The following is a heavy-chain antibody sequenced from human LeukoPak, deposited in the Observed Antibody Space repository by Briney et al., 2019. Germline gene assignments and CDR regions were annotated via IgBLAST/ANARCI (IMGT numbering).Heavy chain of an antibody. V-gene: IGHV1-2*06. CDR3: ARVDNGDYRGDY. CDR1: GYTFTGCY. Sequence: EASVKVSCKASGYTFTGCYMHWVRQAPGQGLEWMGRINPNSGGTNYAQKFQGRVTMTRDTSISTAYMELSRLRSDDTAVYYCARVDNGDYRGDYWGQGTLVTVSS. J-gene: IGHJ4*02. CDR2: INPNSGGT. D-gene: IGHD4-17*01.